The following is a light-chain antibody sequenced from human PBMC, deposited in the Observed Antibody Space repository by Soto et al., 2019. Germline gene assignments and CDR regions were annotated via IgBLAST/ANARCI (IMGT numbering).Light chain of an antibody. CDR2: WAS. CDR3: QQYYFTPFT. J-gene: IGKJ3*01. CDR1: QNILYSSNNKNY. Sequence: DIVMTQSPDSLAVCLGERATINYKTSQNILYSSNNKNYLAWYQQKSGQPPKLLIYWASTRESGVPDRFSGSGSETDFTLTISSLQAEDAAVYYCQQYYFTPFTFGPGTKVDIK. V-gene: IGKV4-1*01.